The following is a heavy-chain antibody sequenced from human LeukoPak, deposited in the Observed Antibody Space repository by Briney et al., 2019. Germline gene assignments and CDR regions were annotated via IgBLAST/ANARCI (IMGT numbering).Heavy chain of an antibody. Sequence: ASETLSLTCAVYGGSFSGYYWSWIRQPPGKGLEWIGEINHSGSTNYNPSLKSRVTISVDTSKNQFSLNMRSVTAADTAVYYCAKKHWGHNYFDFWGQGTVVSVSS. CDR1: GGSFSGYY. CDR3: AKKHWGHNYFDF. J-gene: IGHJ4*02. CDR2: INHSGST. D-gene: IGHD7-27*01. V-gene: IGHV4-34*01.